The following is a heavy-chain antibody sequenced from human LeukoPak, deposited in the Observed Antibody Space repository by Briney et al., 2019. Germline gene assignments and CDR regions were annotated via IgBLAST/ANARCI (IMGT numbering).Heavy chain of an antibody. CDR3: ARDGPAYTSRWYDYYYGLDV. V-gene: IGHV3-53*01. CDR2: IYSGGST. Sequence: GGSLRLSCAASGFTVSSNYMSWVRQAPGKGLEWVSVIYSGGSTYYADSVRGRFTISRDNSKNTLYLQMNSLGAEDTAVYYCARDGPAYTSRWYDYYYGLDVWGQGTTVTVSS. J-gene: IGHJ6*02. CDR1: GFTVSSNY. D-gene: IGHD2-2*01.